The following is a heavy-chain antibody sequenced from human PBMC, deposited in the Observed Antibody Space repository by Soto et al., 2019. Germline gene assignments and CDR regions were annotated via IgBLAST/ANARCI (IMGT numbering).Heavy chain of an antibody. CDR1: GFTSSTFW. J-gene: IGHJ4*02. D-gene: IGHD1-1*01. CDR2: IKSDGGII. V-gene: IGHV3-74*01. CDR3: ATSFTDNSGRLVNS. Sequence: PGGSLRLSCAASGFTSSTFWMHWVRQAPGKGLVWVSCIKSDGGIIGYADSVKGRFTVSRDNAKNTLYLQMNSLRAEDTAVYYCATSFTDNSGRLVNSWGQGTQVTVSS.